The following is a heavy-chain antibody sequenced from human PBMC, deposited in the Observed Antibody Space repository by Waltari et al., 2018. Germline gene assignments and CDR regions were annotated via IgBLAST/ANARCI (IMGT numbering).Heavy chain of an antibody. J-gene: IGHJ3*02. CDR2: FIPILGIA. D-gene: IGHD6-6*01. CDR3: ARGVDSSSSGHAFDI. Sequence: QVQLVQSGAEVKKPGSSVKVSCKASGGTFSSYAISWVRQAPGQGLEWMGGFIPILGIANDEQKFQGRVTITADKSTSTAYMELSSLRSEDTAVYYCARGVDSSSSGHAFDIWGQGTMVTVSS. CDR1: GGTFSSYA. V-gene: IGHV1-69*10.